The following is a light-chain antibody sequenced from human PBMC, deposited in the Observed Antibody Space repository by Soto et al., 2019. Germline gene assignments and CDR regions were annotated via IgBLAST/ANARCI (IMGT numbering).Light chain of an antibody. CDR1: HIISSW. CDR2: AGS. J-gene: IGKJ1*01. V-gene: IGKV1-5*01. Sequence: EIQMTPSSQILPVYKGDRVTXTCRASHIISSWLAWYQQKPGKAPKLLIYAGSTLRSGVPSRFSGSRSGTDFTLTISCLQSEDFAAYYCHQYYGWPRTFGQGTKVEIK. CDR3: HQYYGWPRT.